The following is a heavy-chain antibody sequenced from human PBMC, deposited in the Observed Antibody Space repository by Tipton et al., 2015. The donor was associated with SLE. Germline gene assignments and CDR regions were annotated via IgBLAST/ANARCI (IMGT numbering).Heavy chain of an antibody. J-gene: IGHJ3*01. Sequence: TLSLTCTVSGYSISSGYYWGWIRQSPGKGLEWIGSIYQSGSTYYKPSLRSRVTISVDTSKNQFSLNLTPVTASDTAVYYCARLGGSGTAFDVWGQGTLVTVSA. D-gene: IGHD3-10*01. CDR3: ARLGGSGTAFDV. CDR2: IYQSGST. CDR1: GYSISSGYY. V-gene: IGHV4-38-2*02.